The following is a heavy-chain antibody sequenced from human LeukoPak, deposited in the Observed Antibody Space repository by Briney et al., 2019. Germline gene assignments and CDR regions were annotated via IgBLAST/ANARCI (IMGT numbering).Heavy chain of an antibody. CDR2: ISGSGDNT. J-gene: IGHJ4*02. V-gene: IGHV3-23*01. CDR1: GFTFYNYA. D-gene: IGHD5-24*01. Sequence: PGGSLRLSCAASGFTFYNYALSWVRQAPGKGLEWVSSISGSGDNTHYADSVKGRCTVSRDNSKNTVYLQMNSLRAEDTAVYYCAKQWLGYNLDYWGQGTLVTVSS. CDR3: AKQWLGYNLDY.